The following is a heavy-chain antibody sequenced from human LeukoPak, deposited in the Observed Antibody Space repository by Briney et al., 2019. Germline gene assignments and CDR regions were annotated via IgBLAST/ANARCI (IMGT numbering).Heavy chain of an antibody. CDR2: IHNSGGT. D-gene: IGHD3-10*01. V-gene: IGHV4-59*08. CDR3: ARQGRSYSSGNYSLDY. J-gene: IGHJ4*02. CDR1: GGSISGYY. Sequence: PSETLSLTCSVSGGSISGYYWSWIRQPPGKGLEWIGYIHNSGGTNYNPSLKSRVSISIDTSKNQFSLKLSSVTAADTAVYYCARQGRSYSSGNYSLDYWGQGTLVTVSS.